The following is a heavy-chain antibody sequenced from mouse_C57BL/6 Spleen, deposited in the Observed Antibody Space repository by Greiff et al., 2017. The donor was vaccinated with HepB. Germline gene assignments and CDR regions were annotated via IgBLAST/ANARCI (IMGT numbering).Heavy chain of an antibody. CDR2: ISGGGGNT. V-gene: IGHV5-9*01. CDR3: ARLKGNYPYYFDY. Sequence: EVQRVESGGGLVKPGGSLKLSCAASGFTFSSYTMSWVRQTPEKRLEWVATISGGGGNTYYPDSVKGRFTISRDNAKNTLYLQMSSLRSEDTALYYCARLKGNYPYYFDYWGQGTTLTVSS. CDR1: GFTFSSYT. J-gene: IGHJ2*01. D-gene: IGHD2-1*01.